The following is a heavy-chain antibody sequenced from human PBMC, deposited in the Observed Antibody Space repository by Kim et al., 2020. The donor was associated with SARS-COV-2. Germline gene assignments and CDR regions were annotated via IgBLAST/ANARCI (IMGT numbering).Heavy chain of an antibody. CDR2: IGNTASYGTI. J-gene: IGHJ4*01. D-gene: IGHD2-15*01. Sequence: GGSLRLSCLGSGFTFLGFSGYCMKWVRQARGRGLEWLSFIGNTASYGTIHDARSVIGRFTISRYNVKQTLYLDTNGLGDDDTAVDYCASKGCHQSICYWG. CDR1: GFTFLGFSGYC. V-gene: IGHV3-48*02. CDR3: ASKGCHQSICY.